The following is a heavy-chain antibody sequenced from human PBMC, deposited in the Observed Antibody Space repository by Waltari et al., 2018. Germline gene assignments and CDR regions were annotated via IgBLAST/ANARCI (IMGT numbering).Heavy chain of an antibody. J-gene: IGHJ4*02. CDR1: GFTFSSYA. D-gene: IGHD6-19*01. CDR3: ARGRVLQWLVPLGY. V-gene: IGHV3-30-3*01. CDR2: ISYDGSNK. Sequence: QVQLVESGGGVVQPGRSLRLSCAAPGFTFSSYAMHWVRQAPGKGLEWVAVISYDGSNKYYADSVKGRFTISRDNSKNTLYLQMNSLRAEDTAVYYCARGRVLQWLVPLGYWGQGTLVTVSS.